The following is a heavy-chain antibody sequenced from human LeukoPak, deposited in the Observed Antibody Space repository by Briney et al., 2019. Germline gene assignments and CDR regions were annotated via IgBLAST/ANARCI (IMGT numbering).Heavy chain of an antibody. CDR1: NGPINTYQ. D-gene: IGHD3-22*01. V-gene: IGHV4-59*01. CDR2: IYSTGSA. Sequence: NPSETLSLTCTVSNGPINTYQWSWIRQPPGKGLEWIAYIYSTGSAIYNPSLRSRVTISVDTSKNQFSLKLSSVTAADTAVYFCARWPMTNLAFDVWGQGTMVTVSS. J-gene: IGHJ3*01. CDR3: ARWPMTNLAFDV.